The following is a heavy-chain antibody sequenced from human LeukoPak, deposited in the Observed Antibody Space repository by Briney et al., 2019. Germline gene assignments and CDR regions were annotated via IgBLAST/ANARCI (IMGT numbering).Heavy chain of an antibody. CDR3: AGGGDSSGPFAPLGY. D-gene: IGHD3-22*01. J-gene: IGHJ4*02. CDR2: ISAYNGNT. V-gene: IGHV1-18*01. Sequence: ASVKVSCKASGYTFTSYGISWVRQAPGQGLEWMGWISAYNGNTNYAQKLQGRVTMTTDTSTSTAYKELRSLRSDDTAVYYCAGGGDSSGPFAPLGYWGQGTLVTVSS. CDR1: GYTFTSYG.